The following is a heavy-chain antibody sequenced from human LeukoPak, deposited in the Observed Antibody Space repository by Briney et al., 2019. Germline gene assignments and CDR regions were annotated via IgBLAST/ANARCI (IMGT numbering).Heavy chain of an antibody. V-gene: IGHV6-1*01. Sequence: SQTLSLTCVIPGDSVSSNSGVWNWIRQSPSRGLEWLGRTYYRSKWYNDYAVSVKSRITINPDTTKNQFSLQLNSVTPEDTAVYYCARGGFYYYGMDVWGQGTTVTVSS. CDR3: ARGGFYYYGMDV. J-gene: IGHJ6*02. CDR2: TYYRSKWYN. CDR1: GDSVSSNSGV.